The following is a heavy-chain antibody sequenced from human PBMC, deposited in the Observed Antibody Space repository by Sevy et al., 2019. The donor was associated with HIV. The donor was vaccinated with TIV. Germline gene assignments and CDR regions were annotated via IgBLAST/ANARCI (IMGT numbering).Heavy chain of an antibody. D-gene: IGHD6-19*01. V-gene: IGHV4-34*01. CDR1: GGSFSGYY. CDR3: ARLRIVVAGTWYFDL. CDR2: ISHSGGT. Sequence: SETLSLSCAVYGGSFSGYYWSWIRQPPGKGLEWIGEISHSGGTNYNPSLKSRVTISADTSKNQFSLRLSSVTAADTAVYYCARLRIVVAGTWYFDLWGRGTPVTVSS. J-gene: IGHJ2*01.